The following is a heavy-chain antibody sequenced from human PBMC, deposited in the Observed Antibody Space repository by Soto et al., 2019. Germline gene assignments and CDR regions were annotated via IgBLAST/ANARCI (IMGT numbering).Heavy chain of an antibody. CDR1: GFKISDFT. CDR3: ARDIRSLTWLRRRGNWFDP. Sequence: QLVESGGGLVNPGGSLRLSCVASGFKISDFTMNWVRQSPGKGLEWLALTSSAGSDVYYADSVRGRFTISRDNARNSVSLQMNSLKDDDTAVYYCARDIRSLTWLRRRGNWFDPWGQGTLVIVSS. D-gene: IGHD6-19*01. V-gene: IGHV3-21*02. CDR2: TSSAGSDV. J-gene: IGHJ5*02.